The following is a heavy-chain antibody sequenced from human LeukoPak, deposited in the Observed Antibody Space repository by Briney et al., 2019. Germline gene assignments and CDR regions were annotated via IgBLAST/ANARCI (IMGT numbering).Heavy chain of an antibody. J-gene: IGHJ3*02. CDR1: GFTLRNYW. CDR2: INSDGSTT. V-gene: IGHV3-74*01. D-gene: IGHD4/OR15-4a*01. Sequence: GGSLRLSCAASGFTLRNYWMNWVRQAPGTGLVWVSRINSDGSTTGYADSVKGRFTISRDNAKNTLYLEVNSLRAEDTAVYYCAVLAGKSYAFDIWGQGTRVTVSS. CDR3: AVLAGKSYAFDI.